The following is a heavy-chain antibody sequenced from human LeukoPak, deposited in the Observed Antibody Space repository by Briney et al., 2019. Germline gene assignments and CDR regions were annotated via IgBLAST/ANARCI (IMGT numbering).Heavy chain of an antibody. CDR2: INHSGST. V-gene: IGHV4-34*01. J-gene: IGHJ2*01. CDR1: GFTFSSYA. CDR3: ARGEITLFGVAKILWYFDL. Sequence: GSLRLSCAASGFTFSSYAMSWVRQAPGKGLEWIGEINHSGSTNYSPSLKSRVTISVDTPKNQFSLKLRSVTAADTAVYYCARGEITLFGVAKILWYFDLWGRGTLVTASS. D-gene: IGHD3-3*01.